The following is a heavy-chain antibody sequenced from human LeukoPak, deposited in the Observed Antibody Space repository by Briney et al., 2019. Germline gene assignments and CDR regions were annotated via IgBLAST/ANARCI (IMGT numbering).Heavy chain of an antibody. J-gene: IGHJ5*02. CDR1: GGSISSYH. D-gene: IGHD6-13*01. Sequence: SETLSLTCTVSGGSISSYHWSWIRQPPGKGLEWIGYIYYSGSTNYNPSLKSRVTISVDTSKNQFSLKLSSVTAADTAVYYCARVGSSSWYLFDPWGQGTLVTVSS. CDR2: IYYSGST. CDR3: ARVGSSSWYLFDP. V-gene: IGHV4-59*01.